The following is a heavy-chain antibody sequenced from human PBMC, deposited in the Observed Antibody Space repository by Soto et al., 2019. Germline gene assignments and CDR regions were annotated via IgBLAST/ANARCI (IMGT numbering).Heavy chain of an antibody. CDR1: GYTLTELS. CDR3: ATRIAVAGPTVNYYYYGMDV. D-gene: IGHD6-19*01. Sequence: ASVKVSCKVSGYTLTELSMHWVRQAPGKGLEWMGGFDPEDGETIYAQKFQGRVTMTEDTSTDTAYMELSSLRSEDTAVYYCATRIAVAGPTVNYYYYGMDVWGQGTTVTVSS. J-gene: IGHJ6*02. CDR2: FDPEDGET. V-gene: IGHV1-24*01.